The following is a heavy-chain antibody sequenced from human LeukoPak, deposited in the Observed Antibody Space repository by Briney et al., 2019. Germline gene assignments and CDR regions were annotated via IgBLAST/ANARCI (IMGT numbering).Heavy chain of an antibody. CDR3: ARRDDHNGRDY. V-gene: IGHV3-53*01. D-gene: IGHD5-24*01. CDR1: GFTVSNNY. J-gene: IGHJ4*02. CDR2: IYSGGST. Sequence: GGSLRLSCVVSGFTVSNNYMSWVHQAPRKGLEWVSLIYSGGSTYYADSVKGRFTISRDNSKNTVYLQMNSLRAEDTAMYYCARRDDHNGRDYWGQGTLVTVSS.